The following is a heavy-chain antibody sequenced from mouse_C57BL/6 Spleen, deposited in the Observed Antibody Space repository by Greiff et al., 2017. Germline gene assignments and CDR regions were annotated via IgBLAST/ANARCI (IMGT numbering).Heavy chain of an antibody. Sequence: QVQLQQSGAELVKPGASVKLSCKASGYTFTEYTIHWVKQRSGQGLEWIGWFYPGSGSIKYNEKFKDKATLTADKSSSTVYMELSSLTSEDSAVXSGDCHEGGGYDAYFDYWGQGTTLTVSS. CDR3: DCHEGGGYDAYFDY. CDR2: FYPGSGSI. CDR1: GYTFTEYT. V-gene: IGHV1-62-2*01. D-gene: IGHD2-2*01. J-gene: IGHJ2*01.